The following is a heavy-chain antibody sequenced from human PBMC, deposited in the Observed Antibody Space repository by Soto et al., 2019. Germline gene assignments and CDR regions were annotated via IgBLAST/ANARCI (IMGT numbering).Heavy chain of an antibody. CDR3: AREKSRLLPQYYFDY. CDR2: INSDGSST. Sequence: GGSLRLSCAASGFTFSSYWMHWVRQAPGKGLVWVSRINSDGSSTSYADSVKGRFTISRDNAKNTLYLQMNSLRAEDTAVYYCAREKSRLLPQYYFDYWGQGTLVTVSS. D-gene: IGHD2-15*01. J-gene: IGHJ4*02. V-gene: IGHV3-74*01. CDR1: GFTFSSYW.